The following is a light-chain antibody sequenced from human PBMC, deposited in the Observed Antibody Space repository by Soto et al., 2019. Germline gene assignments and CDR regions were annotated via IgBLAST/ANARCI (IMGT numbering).Light chain of an antibody. Sequence: EIGMTHSPATLAVPPCEGATLSRRASQSVSNNLAWYQQKPGQAPRLLIYGASSRATGIPARFSGSGSGTEFTLTISSLQSEDYALYYCQQHNKWPWTFGQGTKVDIK. CDR3: QQHNKWPWT. CDR2: GAS. CDR1: QSVSNN. V-gene: IGKV3-15*01. J-gene: IGKJ1*01.